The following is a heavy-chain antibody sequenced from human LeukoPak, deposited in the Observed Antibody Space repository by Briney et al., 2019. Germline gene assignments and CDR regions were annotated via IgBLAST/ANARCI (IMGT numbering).Heavy chain of an antibody. CDR2: INPNSGGT. V-gene: IGHV1-2*02. CDR1: GYTFTGNY. Sequence: ASVKVSCKASGYTFTGNYMHWVRQAPGQGLEWMGWINPNSGGTNYVQKFQGRVTMTRDTSISTAYMELSRLRSDDTAVYYCARGNVEMATILVRFDPWGQGTLVTVSS. D-gene: IGHD5-24*01. CDR3: ARGNVEMATILVRFDP. J-gene: IGHJ5*02.